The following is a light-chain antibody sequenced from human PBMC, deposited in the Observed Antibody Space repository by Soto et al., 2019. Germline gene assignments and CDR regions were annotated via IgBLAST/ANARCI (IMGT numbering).Light chain of an antibody. V-gene: IGKV3-20*01. CDR1: QSISSSY. CDR2: GAS. J-gene: IGKJ4*01. CDR3: QHYGNSPLLT. Sequence: EIVLTQSPGTLSLSPGERATLSCRASQSISSSYLAWYQQKPGQAPRLLIYGASRRATGIPDRFSGSGSGTDFTLTISRLEPEDFALYYCQHYGNSPLLTFGGGTKVQIK.